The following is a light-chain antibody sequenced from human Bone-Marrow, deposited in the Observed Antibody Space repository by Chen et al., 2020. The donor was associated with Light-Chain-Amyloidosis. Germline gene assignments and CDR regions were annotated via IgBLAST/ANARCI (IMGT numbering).Light chain of an antibody. Sequence: QSALTQPASVSGSPGQSLTISCTGTSSDVGGYNFVSWYQQHPGKAPKLMIYAVSNRPSGVSNRFSGSKSGNTASLTISGLQAEDEADYYCSSYTSSSTLEFGGGTKLTVL. CDR1: SSDVGGYNF. CDR3: SSYTSSSTLE. CDR2: AVS. V-gene: IGLV2-14*01. J-gene: IGLJ3*02.